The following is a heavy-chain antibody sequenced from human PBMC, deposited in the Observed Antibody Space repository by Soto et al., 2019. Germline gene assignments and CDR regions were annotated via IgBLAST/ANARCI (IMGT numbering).Heavy chain of an antibody. J-gene: IGHJ5*02. V-gene: IGHV4-34*01. CDR2: INHSGST. CDR3: ARGGKGYCSGGSCYRLPNCFDP. D-gene: IGHD2-15*01. Sequence: QVQLQQWGAGLLKPSETLSLTCAVYGGSFSGYYWSWIRQPPGKGLEWIGEINHSGSTNYNPSLKSRVTISVDTSKNQFSLKLSSVTAADTAVYYCARGGKGYCSGGSCYRLPNCFDPWGQGTLVTVSS. CDR1: GGSFSGYY.